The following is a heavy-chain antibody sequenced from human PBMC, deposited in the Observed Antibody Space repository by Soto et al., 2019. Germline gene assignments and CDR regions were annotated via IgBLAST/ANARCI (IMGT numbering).Heavy chain of an antibody. D-gene: IGHD2-15*01. CDR1: GYTFTSYD. Sequence: ASVKVSCKASGYTFTSYDINWGRQATGQGLEWMGWMNPNSGNTGYAQKFQGRVTMTRNTSISTAYMELSSLRSEDTAVYYCARGRRRGYCSGGSCLGTYGMDVWGQGTPVTVSS. CDR2: MNPNSGNT. J-gene: IGHJ6*01. V-gene: IGHV1-8*01. CDR3: ARGRRRGYCSGGSCLGTYGMDV.